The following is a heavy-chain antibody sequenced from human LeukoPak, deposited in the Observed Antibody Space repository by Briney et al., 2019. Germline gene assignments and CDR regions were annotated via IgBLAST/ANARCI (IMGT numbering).Heavy chain of an antibody. CDR3: AKDVGSSWTGGFDY. CDR2: ISWNSGRI. Sequence: PGRSLRLSCAASGFTFDDYAMHWVRQAPGKGLEGVSGISWNSGRIGYADSVKGRFTISRDNAKNSLYLQMNSLRAEDTALYYCAKDVGSSWTGGFDYWGQGTLVTVSS. D-gene: IGHD6-13*01. J-gene: IGHJ4*02. V-gene: IGHV3-9*01. CDR1: GFTFDDYA.